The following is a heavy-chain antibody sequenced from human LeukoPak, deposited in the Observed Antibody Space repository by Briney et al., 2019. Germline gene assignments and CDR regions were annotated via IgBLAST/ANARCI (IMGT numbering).Heavy chain of an antibody. CDR1: GYTFTSYG. D-gene: IGHD3-16*01. V-gene: IGHV1-18*01. Sequence: ASVKVSCKASGYTFTSYGISWVRQAPGQGLEWMGWISAYNGNTNYAQKLQGRVTMTTDTSTSTAYMELRSLRSEDTAVYYCARGLHLEGPGGETNDYWGQGTLVTVSS. CDR2: ISAYNGNT. CDR3: ARGLHLEGPGGETNDY. J-gene: IGHJ4*02.